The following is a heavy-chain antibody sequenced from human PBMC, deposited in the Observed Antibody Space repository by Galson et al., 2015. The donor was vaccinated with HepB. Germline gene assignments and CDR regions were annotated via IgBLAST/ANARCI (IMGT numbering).Heavy chain of an antibody. CDR1: GYTFTGYY. Sequence: SVKVSCKASGYTFTGYYMHWVRQAPGQGLEWMGWINPNSGGTNYAQKFQGWVTMTRDTSISTAYMELSRLRSDDTAVYYCARDGVAAAPGDGLDYWGQGTLVTVSS. J-gene: IGHJ4*02. CDR2: INPNSGGT. CDR3: ARDGVAAAPGDGLDY. V-gene: IGHV1-2*04. D-gene: IGHD3-16*01.